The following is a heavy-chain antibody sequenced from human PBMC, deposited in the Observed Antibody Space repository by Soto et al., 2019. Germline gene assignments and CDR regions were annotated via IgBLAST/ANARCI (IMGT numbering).Heavy chain of an antibody. V-gene: IGHV3-23*01. J-gene: IGHJ5*02. D-gene: IGHD3-22*01. Sequence: GSLRLSCAASGFTFKNYAINWVRQAPGKGLEWVSVISASGGSTYYVDSVKGRFTISRDNSKNTVYLQMNSLTTEDTAVYYCAKDRYYDTTGYSPGVWFDPWGQGTLVTVSS. CDR2: ISASGGST. CDR1: GFTFKNYA. CDR3: AKDRYYDTTGYSPGVWFDP.